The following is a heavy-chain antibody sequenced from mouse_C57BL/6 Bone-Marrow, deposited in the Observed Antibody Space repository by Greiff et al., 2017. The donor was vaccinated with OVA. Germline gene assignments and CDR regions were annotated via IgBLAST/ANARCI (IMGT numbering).Heavy chain of an antibody. CDR3: ARQGDWYFYV. CDR1: GYSITSGYY. V-gene: IGHV3-6*01. Sequence: EVKLMESGPGLVKPSQSLSLTCSVTGYSITSGYYWNWIRQFPGNKLEWMGYISYDGSNNYNPSLQNRISITRDTSKNQFFLKWNSVTTEDTATYYCARQGDWYFYVWGTETTVTVSS. J-gene: IGHJ1*03. CDR2: ISYDGSN.